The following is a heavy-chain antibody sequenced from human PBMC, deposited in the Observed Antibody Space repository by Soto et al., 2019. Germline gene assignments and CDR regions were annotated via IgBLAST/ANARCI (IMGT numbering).Heavy chain of an antibody. V-gene: IGHV3-23*01. CDR1: GFIFSRNA. D-gene: IGHD1-26*01. CDR3: AIAPFSGDIVGTTN. Sequence: GGSLRLSCTTSGFIFSRNAINWVRQAPGKGLEWVSLISGSGGVTYFTETVKGRITISRANSKNTVYLQMNSLKTEDKKVYYCAIAPFSGDIVGTTNWGQGTPVTVSS. CDR2: ISGSGGVT. J-gene: IGHJ4*02.